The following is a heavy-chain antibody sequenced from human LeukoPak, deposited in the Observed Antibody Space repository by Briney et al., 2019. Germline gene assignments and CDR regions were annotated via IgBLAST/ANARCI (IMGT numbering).Heavy chain of an antibody. J-gene: IGHJ1*01. V-gene: IGHV3-20*04. CDR3: ARSDYDSSGYYRTHFQH. Sequence: PGGSLRLSCAASGFTFGDYGMSWVRQAPGKGLEWVSGINWNGGSTGYADSVKGRFTISRDNAKNSLYLQMNSLRAEDTALYYCARSDYDSSGYYRTHFQHWGQGTLVTVSS. CDR1: GFTFGDYG. CDR2: INWNGGST. D-gene: IGHD3-22*01.